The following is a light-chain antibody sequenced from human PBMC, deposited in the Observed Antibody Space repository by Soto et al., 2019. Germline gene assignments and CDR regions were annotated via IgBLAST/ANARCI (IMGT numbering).Light chain of an antibody. CDR1: QNVDSNY. J-gene: IGKJ1*01. CDR2: GAS. Sequence: EIVLTQSPGTLSLSPGERATLSCRASQNVDSNYLAWYQQKPGQAPRLLIYGASSRATGIPDRFSGSVSGTGFTLTISRLEPEDFAVYYCQQYGSSPPWTFGQGIKVDIK. CDR3: QQYGSSPPWT. V-gene: IGKV3-20*01.